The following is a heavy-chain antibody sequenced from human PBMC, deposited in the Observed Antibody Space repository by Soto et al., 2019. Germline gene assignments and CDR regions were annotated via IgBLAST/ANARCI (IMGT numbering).Heavy chain of an antibody. J-gene: IGHJ3*02. D-gene: IGHD3-10*01. V-gene: IGHV3-53*02. CDR1: GFTVSSNY. Sequence: EVQLVETGGGLIQPGGSLRLSCAASGFTVSSNYMSWVRQAPGKGLEWVSVIYSGGSTYYADSVKGRFTISRDNSKNTRYLQMNSLRAEDTAVYYCAAQGRGHAFDIWGQGTMVTVSS. CDR2: IYSGGST. CDR3: AAQGRGHAFDI.